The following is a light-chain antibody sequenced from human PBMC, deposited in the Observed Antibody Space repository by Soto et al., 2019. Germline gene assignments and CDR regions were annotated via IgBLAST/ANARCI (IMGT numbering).Light chain of an antibody. J-gene: IGLJ2*01. CDR2: STN. V-gene: IGLV1-44*01. CDR3: AAWYDSLNGPV. CDR1: SSNIGSNA. Sequence: QAVVTQPPSASGTPGQRVTISCSGSSSNIGSNAVNWYQQLPGTAPKLLIYSTNQRPSGVPDRFSGSKSGTSASLAISGLQSDDEADYYCAAWYDSLNGPVFGGGTKLTVL.